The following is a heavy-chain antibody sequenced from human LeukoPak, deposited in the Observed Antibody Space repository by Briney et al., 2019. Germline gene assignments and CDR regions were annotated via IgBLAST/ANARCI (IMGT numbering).Heavy chain of an antibody. V-gene: IGHV1-46*01. D-gene: IGHD3-10*01. Sequence: ASVKVSCKASGYTFSNYGFTWARQAPGQGLEWMGIINPSGGSTSYAQKFQGRVTMTRDTSTSTVYMELSSLRSEDTAVYYCARDPLKNPSYRDYYYYYGMDVWGQGTTVTVSS. CDR2: INPSGGST. CDR3: ARDPLKNPSYRDYYYYYGMDV. CDR1: GYTFSNYG. J-gene: IGHJ6*02.